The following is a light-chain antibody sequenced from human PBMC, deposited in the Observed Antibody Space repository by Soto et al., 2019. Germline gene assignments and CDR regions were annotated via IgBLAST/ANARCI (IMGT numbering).Light chain of an antibody. Sequence: QCSLNLPASVSGSPGQSVTIACTGTISDVGGYNYVSWYQQHPGKAPKLMIYEVSNRHSGVSNRFSGSKSGNTASLTISGLQAEDEADYYCSSYTSSSTPVFGTGTKVTVL. J-gene: IGLJ1*01. CDR3: SSYTSSSTPV. CDR1: ISDVGGYNY. V-gene: IGLV2-14*01. CDR2: EVS.